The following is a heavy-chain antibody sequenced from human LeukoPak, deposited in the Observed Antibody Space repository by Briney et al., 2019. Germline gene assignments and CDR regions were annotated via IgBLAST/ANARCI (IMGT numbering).Heavy chain of an antibody. CDR1: GGSFSGYY. CDR3: ARRGGYSSSRPRYFDY. D-gene: IGHD6-13*01. CDR2: INHSGST. Sequence: SETLSLTCAVYGGSFSGYYWSWIRQPPGKGLEWIGEINHSGSTNYNPSLKSRVTISVDTSKNQFSLKLSSVTAADTAVYYCARRGGYSSSRPRYFDYWSQGTLVTVSS. J-gene: IGHJ4*02. V-gene: IGHV4-34*01.